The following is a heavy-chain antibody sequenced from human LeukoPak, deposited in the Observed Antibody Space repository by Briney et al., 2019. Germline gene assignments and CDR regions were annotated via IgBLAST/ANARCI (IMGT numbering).Heavy chain of an antibody. CDR2: IYYSGST. Sequence: SQTLSLTCTVSGGSISSGDYYWSWIRQPPGKGLEWIGYIYYSGSTYYNPSLKSRVTISVDTSKNQFSLKLSSVTAADTAVYHCASIPYYDFWSGYYAPSYFDYWGQGTLVTVSS. J-gene: IGHJ4*02. D-gene: IGHD3-3*01. CDR3: ASIPYYDFWSGYYAPSYFDY. CDR1: GGSISSGDYY. V-gene: IGHV4-30-4*08.